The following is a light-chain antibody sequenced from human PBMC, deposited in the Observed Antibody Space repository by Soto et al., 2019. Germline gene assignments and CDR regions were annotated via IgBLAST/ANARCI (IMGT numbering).Light chain of an antibody. Sequence: QSVLTQPPSASGTPGQRVTISCSGSSSNIGSNFVNWYQQLPGTAPKVVIYDNHQRPSGVPDQFSGSKSGTSASLGISGLQPEDEADYYCASWDNSLNGLVFGGGTKVTVL. V-gene: IGLV1-44*01. CDR3: ASWDNSLNGLV. J-gene: IGLJ3*02. CDR1: SSNIGSNF. CDR2: DNH.